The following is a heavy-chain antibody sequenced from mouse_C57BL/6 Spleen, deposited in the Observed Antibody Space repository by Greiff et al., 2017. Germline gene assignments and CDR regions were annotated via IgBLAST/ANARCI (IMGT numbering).Heavy chain of an antibody. CDR3: TLLDSSGYVPYFDY. V-gene: IGHV14-4*01. Sequence: VQLQQSGAELVRPGASVKLSCTASGFNIKDDYMHWVKQRPEQGLEWIGWIDPENGDTEYASKFQGKATITADTSSNTAYLQLSSLTSEDTAVYYCTLLDSSGYVPYFDYWGQGTTLTVSS. D-gene: IGHD3-2*02. J-gene: IGHJ2*01. CDR1: GFNIKDDY. CDR2: IDPENGDT.